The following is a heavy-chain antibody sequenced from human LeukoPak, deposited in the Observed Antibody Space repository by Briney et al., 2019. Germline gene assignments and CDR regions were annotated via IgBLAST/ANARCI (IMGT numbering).Heavy chain of an antibody. Sequence: SETLSLTCTVSGGSISSSSYYWGWIRQPPGKGLEWIGSIYYSGSTYYNPSLKSRVTISVDTSKNQFSLKLSSVTAADTAVYYCARGRIGSQPPNWFDPWGQGTLATVSS. CDR1: GGSISSSSYY. V-gene: IGHV4-39*01. CDR2: IYYSGST. D-gene: IGHD3-10*01. CDR3: ARGRIGSQPPNWFDP. J-gene: IGHJ5*02.